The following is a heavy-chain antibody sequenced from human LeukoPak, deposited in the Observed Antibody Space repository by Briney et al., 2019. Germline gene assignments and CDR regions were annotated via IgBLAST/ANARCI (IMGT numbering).Heavy chain of an antibody. J-gene: IGHJ6*03. V-gene: IGHV3-23*01. Sequence: GGSLRLSCAASGFTFSTYAMHWVRQAPGKGLEWVSGISGSGDSTFYADSVKGRFTISRDNSKNTRYLQMNSLRAEDTAVYYCAKTYYSSRAHYYYYYMDVWGKGTTVTISS. CDR2: ISGSGDST. D-gene: IGHD3-10*01. CDR3: AKTYYSSRAHYYYYYMDV. CDR1: GFTFSTYA.